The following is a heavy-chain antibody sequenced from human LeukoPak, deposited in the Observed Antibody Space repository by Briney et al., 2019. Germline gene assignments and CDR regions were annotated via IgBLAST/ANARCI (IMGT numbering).Heavy chain of an antibody. CDR2: ISPNSGGT. CDR3: ARDLRGYCSCGSCPGAFDI. Sequence: ASVKVSCKASGYTFTAYYIHWVRQAPGQGLEWMGWISPNSGGTNYAQKFQDRVTMTRDTSIRTAYMELSSLRSDDTAVYYCARDLRGYCSCGSCPGAFDIWGQGTMVTVFS. J-gene: IGHJ3*02. D-gene: IGHD2-15*01. V-gene: IGHV1-2*02. CDR1: GYTFTAYY.